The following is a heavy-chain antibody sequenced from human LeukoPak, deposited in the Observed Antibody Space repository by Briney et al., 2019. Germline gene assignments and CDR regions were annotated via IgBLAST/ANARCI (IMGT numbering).Heavy chain of an antibody. CDR3: AKVNGAVAGPYYYGMDV. CDR1: GFTFSSYT. D-gene: IGHD6-19*01. J-gene: IGHJ6*02. CDR2: ISSNGGST. V-gene: IGHV3-64*04. Sequence: GGSLRLSCSASGFTFSSYTTHWVRQAPGRGLEYVSAISSNGGSTYHADSVKGRFTISRDNSKNTLYLQMNSLRAEDTAVYYCAKVNGAVAGPYYYGMDVWGQGTTVTVSS.